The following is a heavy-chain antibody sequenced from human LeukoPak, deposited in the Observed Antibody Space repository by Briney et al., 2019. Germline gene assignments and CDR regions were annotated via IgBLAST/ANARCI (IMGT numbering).Heavy chain of an antibody. CDR2: INPSGGST. V-gene: IGHV1-46*01. CDR3: ARFAVHRRITVAGQFGLDY. Sequence: ASVKVSCKASGYTFTGYYMHWVRQAPGQGLEWMGIINPSGGSTNYAQKFQGRVTMTRDTSTSTVYMELSSLRSEDTAVYYCARFAVHRRITVAGQFGLDYWGQGTLVTVSS. CDR1: GYTFTGYY. J-gene: IGHJ4*02. D-gene: IGHD6-19*01.